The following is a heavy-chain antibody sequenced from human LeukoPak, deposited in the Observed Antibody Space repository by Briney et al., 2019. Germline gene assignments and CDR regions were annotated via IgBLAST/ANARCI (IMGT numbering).Heavy chain of an antibody. V-gene: IGHV3-30-3*01. CDR2: ISYDGSNK. CDR1: GFTFSSYA. D-gene: IGHD6-6*01. CDR3: ARVMRGYSSSSEAGPSNY. J-gene: IGHJ4*02. Sequence: GRSLRLSCAASGFTFSSYAMHWVRQAPGKGLEWVAVISYDGSNKYYADSVKGRFTISRDNSKNTLYLQMNSLRAEDTAVYYCARVMRGYSSSSEAGPSNYRGQGTLVTVSS.